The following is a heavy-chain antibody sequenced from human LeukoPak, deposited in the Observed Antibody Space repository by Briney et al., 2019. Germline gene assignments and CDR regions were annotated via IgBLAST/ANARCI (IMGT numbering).Heavy chain of an antibody. Sequence: ASVKVSCKASGYTFTSYGISWVRQAPGQGLEGMGWISAYNGNTNYAQKLQGRVTMTTDTSTSIAYMELRSLRSDDTAVYYCASSSGGGYSYGPPGNYWGQGTLVTVSS. D-gene: IGHD5-18*01. CDR1: GYTFTSYG. CDR2: ISAYNGNT. V-gene: IGHV1-18*01. J-gene: IGHJ4*02. CDR3: ASSSGGGYSYGPPGNY.